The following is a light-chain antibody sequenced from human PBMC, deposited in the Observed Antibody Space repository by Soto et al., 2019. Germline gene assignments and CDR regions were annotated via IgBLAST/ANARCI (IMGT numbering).Light chain of an antibody. CDR1: SSNIGAGYD. CDR2: VNN. J-gene: IGLJ2*01. CDR3: QSYDRSLSVV. V-gene: IGLV1-40*01. Sequence: QSVLTQPPSVSGAPGQRATISCTGSSSNIGAGYDVHWYQQFPGTAPKLLIYVNNNRPSGVPDRFSGSTSGTSASLAITGLQVEDEADYYCQSYDRSLSVVFGGGTKLTVL.